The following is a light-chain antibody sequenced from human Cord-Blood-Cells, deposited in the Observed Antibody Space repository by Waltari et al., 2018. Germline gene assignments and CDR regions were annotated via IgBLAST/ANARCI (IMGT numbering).Light chain of an antibody. V-gene: IGLV3-1*01. J-gene: IGLJ2*01. CDR1: KLGDKY. Sequence: SYELTQPPSVSVSPGQTASITCSGDKLGDKYSCWYQQKPGQPPVLGIYQDSKRPSGIPERFSGSNSGNTATLTISGTQAMDEADYYCQAWDSSTAIFGGGTKLTVL. CDR2: QDS. CDR3: QAWDSSTAI.